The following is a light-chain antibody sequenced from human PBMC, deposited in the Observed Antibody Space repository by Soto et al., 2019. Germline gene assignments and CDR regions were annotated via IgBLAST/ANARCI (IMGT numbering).Light chain of an antibody. V-gene: IGKV1-39*01. CDR1: QSISNF. J-gene: IGKJ1*01. Sequence: DIQMTQSPSSLSASVGDRVTITCRASQSISNFLNWYQQMPGKAPKLLIYAVSNLESGVPSRFSGSGSGADFTLTISSLQREDFATYYCQQSYSTAKTFGQGTKVDI. CDR2: AVS. CDR3: QQSYSTAKT.